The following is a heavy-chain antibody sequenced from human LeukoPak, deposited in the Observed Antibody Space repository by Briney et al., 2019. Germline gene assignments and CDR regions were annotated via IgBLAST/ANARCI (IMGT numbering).Heavy chain of an antibody. J-gene: IGHJ4*02. CDR2: IWYDGSNK. CDR3: AKELQHIYDFWSGYPAGPFDY. D-gene: IGHD3-3*01. CDR1: GFTFSSYG. Sequence: GGSLRLSCAASGFTFSSYGMHWVRQAPGKGLEWVAVIWYDGSNKYYADSVKGRFTISRDNSKNTLYLQMNSLRAEDTAVYYCAKELQHIYDFWSGYPAGPFDYWGQGTLVTVSS. V-gene: IGHV3-33*06.